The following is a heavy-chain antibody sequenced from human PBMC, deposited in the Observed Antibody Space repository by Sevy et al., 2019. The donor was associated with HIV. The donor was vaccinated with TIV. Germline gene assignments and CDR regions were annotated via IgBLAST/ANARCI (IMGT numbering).Heavy chain of an antibody. D-gene: IGHD6-19*01. Sequence: GGCLRLSCAASGFTFSSYWMHWVRQAPGKGLMWVSRINGDGSSTSYADSVKVRFTISRDNAKNTLYLQMNSLRAEDTAVYYCARWRAVAGSPHAFDIWGQGTMVTVSS. V-gene: IGHV3-74*01. CDR1: GFTFSSYW. CDR3: ARWRAVAGSPHAFDI. CDR2: INGDGSST. J-gene: IGHJ3*02.